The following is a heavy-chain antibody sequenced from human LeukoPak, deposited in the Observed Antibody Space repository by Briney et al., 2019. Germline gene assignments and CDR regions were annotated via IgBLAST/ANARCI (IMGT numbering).Heavy chain of an antibody. CDR3: ARGPNYYYDSSGDFDY. CDR1: GYTFTSYG. D-gene: IGHD3-22*01. CDR2: ISAYNGNT. V-gene: IGHV1-18*01. J-gene: IGHJ4*02. Sequence: ASVKVSCKASGYTFTSYGISWVRQAPGQGLEWMEWISAYNGNTNYAQKLQGRVTMTTDTSTSTAYMELRSLRSDDTAVYYCARGPNYYYDSSGDFDYWGQGTLVTVSS.